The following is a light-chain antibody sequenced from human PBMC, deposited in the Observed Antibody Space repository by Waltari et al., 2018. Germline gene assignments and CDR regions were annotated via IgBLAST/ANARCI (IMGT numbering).Light chain of an antibody. CDR1: QSVTRAL. V-gene: IGKV3-20*01. CDR3: QHYVRLPAT. J-gene: IGKJ1*01. CDR2: GAS. Sequence: EILLTQSPGTLPLFPGERATLSSRARQSVTRALAWSQQNPGQAPRPLIYGASNRATGIPDRFGGRGYGTDYSLTISRLGTEDFAVYYCQHYVRLPATFGQGTKVDIK.